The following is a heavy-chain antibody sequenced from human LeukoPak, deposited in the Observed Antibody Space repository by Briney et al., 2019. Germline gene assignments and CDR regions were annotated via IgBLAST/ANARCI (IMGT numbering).Heavy chain of an antibody. J-gene: IGHJ4*02. Sequence: ASVKVSCKASGYTFTSYGISWVRQAPGQGPEWMGWISAYNGNTNYAQKLQGRVTMTTDTSTSTAYMELRSLRSDDTAVYYCARIYCSGGSCQTFDYWGQGTLVTVSS. CDR2: ISAYNGNT. D-gene: IGHD2-15*01. V-gene: IGHV1-18*01. CDR3: ARIYCSGGSCQTFDY. CDR1: GYTFTSYG.